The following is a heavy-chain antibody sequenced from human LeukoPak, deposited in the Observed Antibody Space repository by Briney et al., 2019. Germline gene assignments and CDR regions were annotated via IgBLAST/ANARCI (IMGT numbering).Heavy chain of an antibody. D-gene: IGHD3-9*01. Sequence: GASMKVSCKASGDTFTAYYMHWVRQAPGQGLEWMGRINPNNGGTNYAQKFQGRVTMTRDTSISTAYMDLGRLRSDDTAVYYCARDNYDILTGYHDFNYWGQGTLVTVSS. V-gene: IGHV1-2*06. J-gene: IGHJ4*02. CDR1: GDTFTAYY. CDR3: ARDNYDILTGYHDFNY. CDR2: INPNNGGT.